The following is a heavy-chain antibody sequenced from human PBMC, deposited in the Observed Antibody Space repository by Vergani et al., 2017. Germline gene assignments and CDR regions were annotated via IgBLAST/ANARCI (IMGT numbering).Heavy chain of an antibody. CDR2: IIPIFGTA. D-gene: IGHD4-17*01. J-gene: IGHJ6*02. CDR3: ARRTVKEEGVLGGMDV. V-gene: IGHV1-69*13. CDR1: GGPFKNSA. Sequence: QVQLVQSGAEVKKPGSSVKVSCKASGGPFKNSAFSWVRQAPGQGLEWMGRIIPIFGTANYAQKFQGRVTITADESTSTAYMELSSLRSEDTAVYYCARRTVKEEGVLGGMDVWGQGTTVTVSS.